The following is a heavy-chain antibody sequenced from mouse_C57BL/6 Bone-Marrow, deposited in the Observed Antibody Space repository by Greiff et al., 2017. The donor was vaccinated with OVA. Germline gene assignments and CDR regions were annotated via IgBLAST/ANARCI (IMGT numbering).Heavy chain of an antibody. J-gene: IGHJ3*01. Sequence: QVQLQQPGAELVRPGTSVKLSCKASGYTFTSYWMHWVKQRPGQGLEWIGVIDPSDSYTNYNQKFKGKATLTVDTSSSTAYMQLSSLTSEDSAVYYCAREEFFAYWGQGTLVTVSA. V-gene: IGHV1-59*01. CDR1: GYTFTSYW. CDR3: AREEFFAY. CDR2: IDPSDSYT.